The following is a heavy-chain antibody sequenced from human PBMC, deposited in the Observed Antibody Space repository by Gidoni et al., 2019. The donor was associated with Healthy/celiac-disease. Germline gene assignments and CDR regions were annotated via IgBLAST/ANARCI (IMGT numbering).Heavy chain of an antibody. V-gene: IGHV4-59*12. J-gene: IGHJ5*02. CDR1: GGSISSYY. Sequence: QVQLQESGPGLVKPSETLSLACTVSGGSISSYYWSWIRQPPGKGLEWIGYLYYSGSTNYNPSLKSRVTISVDTSKNQFSLKLSSVTAADTAVYYCARESGSGLNWFDPWGQGTLVTVSS. CDR3: ARESGSGLNWFDP. D-gene: IGHD3-10*01. CDR2: LYYSGST.